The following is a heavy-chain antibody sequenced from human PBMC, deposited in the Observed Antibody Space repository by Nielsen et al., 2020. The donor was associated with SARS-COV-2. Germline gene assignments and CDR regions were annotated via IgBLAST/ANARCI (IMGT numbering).Heavy chain of an antibody. CDR1: GYTFTSYA. CDR2: INAGNGNT. CDR3: ARGEGSYGYPPDY. D-gene: IGHD5-18*01. Sequence: ASVKVSCKASGYTFTSYAMHWVRQAPGQRLEWMGWINAGNGNTKYSQKFQGRVTITRDTSASTAYMELSSLRSEDTAVYYCARGEGSYGYPPDYWGQGTLVTVSS. V-gene: IGHV1-3*01. J-gene: IGHJ4*02.